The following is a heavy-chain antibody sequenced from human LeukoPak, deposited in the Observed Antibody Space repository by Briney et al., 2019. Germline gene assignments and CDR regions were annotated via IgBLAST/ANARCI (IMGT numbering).Heavy chain of an antibody. CDR2: ISTYTGNT. Sequence: EASVKVCCKTSVYTSSSYGISCLRPAPGQGLECMGWISTYTGNTDYPQKLQGRVTMPTDTSTSTAYMELRSLSSDDTAVYYCARVLVVSSDAFDIWGQGTMVTVSS. D-gene: IGHD3-22*01. V-gene: IGHV1-18*01. J-gene: IGHJ3*02. CDR1: VYTSSSYG. CDR3: ARVLVVSSDAFDI.